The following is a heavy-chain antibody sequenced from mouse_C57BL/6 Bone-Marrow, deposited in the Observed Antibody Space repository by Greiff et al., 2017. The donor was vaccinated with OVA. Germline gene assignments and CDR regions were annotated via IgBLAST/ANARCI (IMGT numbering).Heavy chain of an antibody. J-gene: IGHJ3*01. CDR2: IHPNSGST. CDR3: AREGTTEGLFAY. D-gene: IGHD1-1*01. CDR1: GYTFTSYW. V-gene: IGHV1-64*01. Sequence: QVQLKQPGAELVKPGASVKLSCKASGYTFTSYWMHWVKQRPGQGLEWIGMIHPNSGSTNYNEKFKSKATLTVDKSSSTAYMQLSSLTSEDSAVYYCAREGTTEGLFAYWGQGTLVTVSA.